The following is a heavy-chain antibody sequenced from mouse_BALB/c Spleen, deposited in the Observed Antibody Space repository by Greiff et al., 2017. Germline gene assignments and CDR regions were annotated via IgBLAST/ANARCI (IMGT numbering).Heavy chain of an antibody. V-gene: IGHV1-5*01. Sequence: EVKLQESGTVLARPGASVKMSCKASGYSFTSYWMHWVKQRPGQGLEWIGAIYPGNSDTSYNQKFKGKAKLTAVTSASTAYMELSSLTNEDSAVYYCTRESNDGYNAMDYWGQGTSVTVSS. CDR2: IYPGNSDT. CDR1: GYSFTSYW. D-gene: IGHD2-3*01. CDR3: TRESNDGYNAMDY. J-gene: IGHJ4*01.